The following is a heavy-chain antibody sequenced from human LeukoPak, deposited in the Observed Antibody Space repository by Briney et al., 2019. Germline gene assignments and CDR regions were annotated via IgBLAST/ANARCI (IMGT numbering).Heavy chain of an antibody. D-gene: IGHD4-11*01. Sequence: GGSLRLSCTTSGFTFSHYAMHWVRQAPGKGLQWVAVIWNDGSDKYYGDSVKGRFTISRDNSKKTVYQQLSSLRVEDTAVYYCAKDAERGFDFSNSLQSWGQGTLVTVSS. V-gene: IGHV3-33*06. CDR3: AKDAERGFDFSNSLQS. J-gene: IGHJ4*02. CDR1: GFTFSHYA. CDR2: IWNDGSDK.